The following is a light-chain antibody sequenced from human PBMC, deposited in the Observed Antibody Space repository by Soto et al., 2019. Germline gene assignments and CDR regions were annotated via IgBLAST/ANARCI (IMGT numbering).Light chain of an antibody. CDR3: QHYNSYSEA. V-gene: IGKV1-5*03. Sequence: EIQVWKFPATLSGSVGDRVTITCRASQTISSWLAWYQQKPGKAPKLLIYKASTLKSGVPSRFSGSGSGTEFTLTISSLQPDDFATYYCQHYNSYSEAFGQGTKVDIK. CDR1: QTISSW. CDR2: KAS. J-gene: IGKJ1*01.